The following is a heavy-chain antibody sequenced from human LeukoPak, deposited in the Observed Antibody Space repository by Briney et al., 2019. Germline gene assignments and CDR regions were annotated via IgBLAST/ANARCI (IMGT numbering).Heavy chain of an antibody. CDR1: GYSISSGYY. Sequence: SETLSLTCTVSGYSISSGYYWGWIRQPPGKGLEWIGSIYYSGSTYYNPSLKSRVTISVDTSKNQFSLKLSSVTAADTAVYYCARAALRSPLTYFDYWGQGTLVTVSS. V-gene: IGHV4-38-2*02. CDR3: ARAALRSPLTYFDY. J-gene: IGHJ4*02. CDR2: IYYSGST. D-gene: IGHD5-12*01.